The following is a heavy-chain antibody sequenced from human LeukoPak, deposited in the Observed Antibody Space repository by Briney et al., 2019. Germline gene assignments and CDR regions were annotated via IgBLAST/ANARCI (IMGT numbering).Heavy chain of an antibody. D-gene: IGHD4-17*01. CDR3: AKHDFGDYSPSEEYFED. V-gene: IGHV5-10-1*01. CDR1: ANIFANYW. J-gene: IGHJ4*02. CDR2: IDPTNSYI. Sequence: GESLEISCEGSANIFANYWISWVRQMPGKGLEWIGRIDPTNSYINYSPSFQGHVTISADMSISIAYLQWSSLKASDTAVYYCAKHDFGDYSPSEEYFEDWGQGTLVTVSS.